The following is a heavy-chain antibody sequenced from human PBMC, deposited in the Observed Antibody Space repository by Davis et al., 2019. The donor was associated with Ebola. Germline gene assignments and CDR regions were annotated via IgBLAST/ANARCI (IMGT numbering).Heavy chain of an antibody. Sequence: GESLKISCKTSGYSLTSYWIAWVRQMPGKGLEWMGIIYPGDSDTRYSPSFRGQVTISADKSISTAYLQWSSLKASDTAMYYCARRGDGYNSGYYYGMDVWGQGTTVTVSS. V-gene: IGHV5-51*01. CDR3: ARRGDGYNSGYYYGMDV. CDR2: IYPGDSDT. CDR1: GYSLTSYW. D-gene: IGHD5-24*01. J-gene: IGHJ6*02.